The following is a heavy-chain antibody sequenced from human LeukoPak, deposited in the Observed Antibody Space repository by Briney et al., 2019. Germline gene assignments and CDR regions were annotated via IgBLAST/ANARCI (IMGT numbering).Heavy chain of an antibody. Sequence: SVKVSCKASGGTFISYTISWVRQAPGQGGEWMGRIIPIFGTANYAQKFQGRGTITTDESTSTAYMELSSLRSEDTAVYYCARQDGYNYPFDYWGQGTLVTVSS. V-gene: IGHV1-69*05. CDR3: ARQDGYNYPFDY. J-gene: IGHJ4*02. CDR2: IIPIFGTA. CDR1: GGTFISYT. D-gene: IGHD5-24*01.